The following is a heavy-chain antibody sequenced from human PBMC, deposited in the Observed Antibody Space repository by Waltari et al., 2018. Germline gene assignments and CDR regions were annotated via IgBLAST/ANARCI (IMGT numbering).Heavy chain of an antibody. CDR1: GFTFSSYW. D-gene: IGHD3-10*01. Sequence: EVQLVESGGGLVQPGGSLRLSCAASGFTFSSYWMSWVRQAPGKGLEWVANIKQDGSEKYYVDSVKGRFTISRDNAKNSLYLQMNSLRAEDTAVYYCARIPDYYYGSGSYLDAFDIWGQGTMVTVSS. V-gene: IGHV3-7*01. CDR2: IKQDGSEK. CDR3: ARIPDYYYGSGSYLDAFDI. J-gene: IGHJ3*02.